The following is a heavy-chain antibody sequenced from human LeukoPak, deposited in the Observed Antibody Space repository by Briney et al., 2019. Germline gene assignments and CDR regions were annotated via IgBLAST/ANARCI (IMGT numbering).Heavy chain of an antibody. Sequence: GGSLRLSCAASGFTFSNNWMSWVRQAPGKGLEWVANIKQDGSEKDYVDSVKGRFTISGDNAKDSLYLQMNSLRADDTAVYYCARGLWFGGDWGQGTLITVSS. CDR2: IKQDGSEK. CDR1: GFTFSNNW. CDR3: ARGLWFGGD. V-gene: IGHV3-7*01. D-gene: IGHD3-10*01. J-gene: IGHJ4*02.